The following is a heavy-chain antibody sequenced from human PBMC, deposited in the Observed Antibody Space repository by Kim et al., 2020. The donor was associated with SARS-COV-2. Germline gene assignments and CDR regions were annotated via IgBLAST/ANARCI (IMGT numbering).Heavy chain of an antibody. CDR3: AKIGYSYGADFDY. J-gene: IGHJ4*02. D-gene: IGHD5-18*01. Sequence: YADSVKGRFTISRDNSKNTLYLQMNSLRAEDTAVYYCAKIGYSYGADFDYWGQGTLVTVSS. V-gene: IGHV3-23*01.